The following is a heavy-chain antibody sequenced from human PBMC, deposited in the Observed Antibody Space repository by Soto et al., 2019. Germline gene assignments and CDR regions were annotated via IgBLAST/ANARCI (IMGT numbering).Heavy chain of an antibody. Sequence: QVQLVQSGGEVKKPGASVKVSCKASGYTFTRYYIHWVRQAPGQGPEWMGRINPDGGRTTYAQNFNDRVTTPRDTSASTVDMERSSLNFEDTAMYYYTRGANSSWSFPPFDPWGQGKLVTVSS. CDR3: TRGANSSWSFPPFDP. CDR1: GYTFTRYY. V-gene: IGHV1-46*01. J-gene: IGHJ5*02. CDR2: INPDGGRT. D-gene: IGHD6-19*01.